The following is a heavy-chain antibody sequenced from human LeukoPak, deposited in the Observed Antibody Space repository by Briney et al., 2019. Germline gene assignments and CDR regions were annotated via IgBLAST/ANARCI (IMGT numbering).Heavy chain of an antibody. CDR3: AKRRGAAAYDAFDI. J-gene: IGHJ3*02. V-gene: IGHV3-23*01. Sequence: GGSLRLSCAASGIIFSSYGMSWVRQAPGKGLEWVSSISSTGGTTYYADSVKGRFTISRDNSKNTLYLQMNSLRAEDTAFYYCAKRRGAAAYDAFDIWGQGTMVTVSS. CDR1: GIIFSSYG. D-gene: IGHD6-13*01. CDR2: ISSTGGTT.